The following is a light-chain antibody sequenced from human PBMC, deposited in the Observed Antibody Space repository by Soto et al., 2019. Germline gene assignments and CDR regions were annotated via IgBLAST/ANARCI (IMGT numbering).Light chain of an antibody. J-gene: IGKJ1*01. CDR3: QQDSASNWT. Sequence: EIVLTQSPGTLSLSPGERATLSCRASQSVSSTYLAWYQQKPGQAPRLLIYGASNRATGIPDRFSGSGSGTDFTIIISRLDHEDVAVYYCQQDSASNWTFGQGTRVDI. V-gene: IGKV3-20*01. CDR2: GAS. CDR1: QSVSSTY.